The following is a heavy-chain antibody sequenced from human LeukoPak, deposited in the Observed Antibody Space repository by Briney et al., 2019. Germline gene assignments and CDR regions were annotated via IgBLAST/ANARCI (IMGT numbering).Heavy chain of an antibody. V-gene: IGHV3-30*02. Sequence: GGSPRLSCATSRSTFSSYGVHWVRQAPGKGLEWVAFIRYDGSNKYYADSVKGRFTISRDNSKNTLYLQMSSLRAEDTAVYYCAKDGALYGGNTYFDYWGQGTLVTVSS. CDR1: RSTFSSYG. CDR2: IRYDGSNK. J-gene: IGHJ4*02. D-gene: IGHD4-23*01. CDR3: AKDGALYGGNTYFDY.